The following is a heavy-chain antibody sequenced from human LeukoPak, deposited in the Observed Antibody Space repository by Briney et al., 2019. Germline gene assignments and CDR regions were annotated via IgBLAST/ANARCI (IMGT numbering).Heavy chain of an antibody. V-gene: IGHV3-21*01. D-gene: IGHD4-11*01. CDR1: GFTFSSYS. CDR3: ARERVDWATVTYFDY. Sequence: GGSLKLSCAASGFTFSSYSMNWVRQAPGKGLEWVSSISSSSSYIYYADSVKGRFTISRDNAKNSLYLQMNSLRAEDTAVYYCARERVDWATVTYFDYWGQGTLVTVSS. J-gene: IGHJ4*02. CDR2: ISSSSSYI.